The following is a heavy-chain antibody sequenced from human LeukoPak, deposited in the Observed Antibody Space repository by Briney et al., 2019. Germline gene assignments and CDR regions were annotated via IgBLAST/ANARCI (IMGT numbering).Heavy chain of an antibody. J-gene: IGHJ6*02. CDR1: GGSFSGYY. D-gene: IGHD3-3*01. Sequence: SETLSLTCAVYGGSFSGYYWSWIRQPPEKGLEWIGYIYHSGSTYYNPSLKSRVTISVDRSKNQFSLKLSSVTAADTAVYYCARHGVTIFGVVIRDYGMDVWGQGTTVTVSS. V-gene: IGHV4-34*01. CDR3: ARHGVTIFGVVIRDYGMDV. CDR2: IYHSGST.